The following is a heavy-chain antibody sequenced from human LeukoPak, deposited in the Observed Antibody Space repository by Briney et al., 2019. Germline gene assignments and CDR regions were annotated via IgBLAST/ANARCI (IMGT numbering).Heavy chain of an antibody. CDR2: IYTSGST. D-gene: IGHD6-19*01. V-gene: IGHV4-61*02. CDR3: ARGGLYSSSSVDY. Sequence: SQTLSLTCTVSGDSISNGSYYWSWIRQPAGKGLEWIGRIYTSGSTKYNPSLKSRVTMSVDTSKNQFSLKLNSVTAADTAIYYCARGGLYSSSSVDYWGQGTLVTVSS. CDR1: GDSISNGSYY. J-gene: IGHJ4*02.